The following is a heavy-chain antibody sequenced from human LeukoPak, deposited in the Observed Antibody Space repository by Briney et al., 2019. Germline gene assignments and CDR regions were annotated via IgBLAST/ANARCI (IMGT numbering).Heavy chain of an antibody. D-gene: IGHD6-13*01. V-gene: IGHV3-23*01. CDR2: ISGSGGST. CDR3: AKLIAAASNRNFDY. CDR1: GFTFSTYW. Sequence: PGGSLRLSCAASGFTFSTYWMTWVRQAPGKGLEWVSAISGSGGSTYYADSVKGRFTISRDNSKNTLYLQMNSLRAEDTAVYYCAKLIAAASNRNFDYWGQGTLVTVSS. J-gene: IGHJ4*02.